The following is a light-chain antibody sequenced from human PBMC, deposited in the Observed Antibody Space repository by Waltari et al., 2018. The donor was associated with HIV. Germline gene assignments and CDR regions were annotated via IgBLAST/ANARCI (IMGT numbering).Light chain of an antibody. J-gene: IGLJ2*01. CDR2: RND. CDR1: KSNIGNNY. CDR3: ASWDDNLGHWI. V-gene: IGLV1-47*01. Sequence: QPKMTQAPSASKTPGQRITTSCSGRKSNIGNNYIYWYQQIAGAAPRLVMARNDQRPAGVPDRFSGTKSGTSAFLAITGLRLDDEATYVCASWDDNLGHWIFGGGTKLTVL.